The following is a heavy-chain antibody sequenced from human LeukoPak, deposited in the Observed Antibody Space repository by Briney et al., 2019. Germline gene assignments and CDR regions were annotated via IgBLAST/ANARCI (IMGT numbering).Heavy chain of an antibody. CDR1: GFSISSGYF. CDR3: TRVRISGWPDFDY. J-gene: IGHJ4*02. V-gene: IGHV4-38-2*02. CDR2: MSHSGPT. Sequence: SETLSLTRSVSGFSISSGYFWAWIRQPPGKGLEYIGSMSHSGPTYYNPSLRSRVTISADTSKNQFSLTVTSVTAADTAMYYCTRVRISGWPDFDYWGQGTLVTVSS. D-gene: IGHD6-19*01.